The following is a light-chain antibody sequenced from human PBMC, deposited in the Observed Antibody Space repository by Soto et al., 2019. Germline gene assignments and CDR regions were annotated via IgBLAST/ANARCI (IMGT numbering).Light chain of an antibody. J-gene: IGKJ4*01. V-gene: IGKV3-20*01. CDR3: QEYGSSAPT. CDR2: GAS. Sequence: EIVLTQSPGTLSLSPGERATLSCRASQSVSSSYLAWYQQKPGQAPRLLIYGASSRATGIPDRFSGSGSGTDFTLTIIRLEPEDFAMYYCQEYGSSAPTFGGGTKVEIK. CDR1: QSVSSSY.